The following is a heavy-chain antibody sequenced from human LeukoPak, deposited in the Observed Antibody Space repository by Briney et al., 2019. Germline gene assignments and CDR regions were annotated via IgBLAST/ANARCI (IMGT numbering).Heavy chain of an antibody. CDR3: ARTQDRIAARS. V-gene: IGHV5-51*01. J-gene: IGHJ4*02. CDR1: GYGSINYW. CDR2: IYPRDSDT. D-gene: IGHD6-13*01. Sequence: GESLKISCKGSGYGSINYWIGWVRQMPGKGLEWMGIIYPRDSDTRYSPSFQGQVTISADKSIDTAYLQWSSLKASDTAIYYCARTQDRIAARSWGQGALVTVSS.